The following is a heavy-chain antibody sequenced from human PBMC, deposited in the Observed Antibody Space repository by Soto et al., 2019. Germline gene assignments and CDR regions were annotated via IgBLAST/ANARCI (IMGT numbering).Heavy chain of an antibody. D-gene: IGHD1-1*01. CDR2: IYYSGST. Sequence: QLQLQESGPGLVKPSETLSLTCTVSGGSISSSSYYWGWIRQPPGKGLEWIGGIYYSGSTYHNPSLKSRVTISVDTSKNQFSLKLSSVTAADTAVYYCARQGRGWNDLNGFDPWGQGTLVTVSS. CDR1: GGSISSSSYY. J-gene: IGHJ5*02. CDR3: ARQGRGWNDLNGFDP. V-gene: IGHV4-39*01.